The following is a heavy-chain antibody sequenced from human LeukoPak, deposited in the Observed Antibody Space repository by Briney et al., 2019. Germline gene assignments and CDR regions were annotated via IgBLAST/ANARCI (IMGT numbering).Heavy chain of an antibody. J-gene: IGHJ4*02. CDR1: GFTFSSYS. Sequence: GGSLRLSCAASGFTFSSYSMNWVRQAPGKGLEWVSSISSSSSYIYYADSVKGRFTISRDNAKNSLYLQMNSLRAEDTAVYYCARGGMATTGLFYYFDYWGQGTLVTVSS. V-gene: IGHV3-21*01. CDR2: ISSSSSYI. D-gene: IGHD5-24*01. CDR3: ARGGMATTGLFYYFDY.